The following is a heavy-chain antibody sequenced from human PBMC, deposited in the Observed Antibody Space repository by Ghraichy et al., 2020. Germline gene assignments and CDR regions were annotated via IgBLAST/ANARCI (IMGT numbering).Heavy chain of an antibody. Sequence: GGSLRLSCAASGFTFSSYAMSWVRQAPGKGLEWVSAISGSGGSTYYADSVKGRFTISRDNSKNTLYLQMNSLRAEDTAVYYCATLHSGGYSYGKNDYWGQGTLVTVSS. J-gene: IGHJ4*02. CDR1: GFTFSSYA. CDR2: ISGSGGST. CDR3: ATLHSGGYSYGKNDY. D-gene: IGHD5-18*01. V-gene: IGHV3-23*01.